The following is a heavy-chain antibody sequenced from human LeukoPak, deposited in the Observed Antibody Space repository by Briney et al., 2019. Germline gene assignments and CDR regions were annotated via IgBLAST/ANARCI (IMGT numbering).Heavy chain of an antibody. V-gene: IGHV3-74*01. CDR3: ARDSTGMDV. J-gene: IGHJ6*04. CDR1: GFTFSSNW. D-gene: IGHD3-3*02. Sequence: GGSLRLSCAASGFTFSSNWMHWVRQTPGKGLVWVSRINSDGSDRSYADSVKGRFTISRDNAKNTLYLQMNSLRAEDTAVYYCARDSTGMDVWGKGTTVTVSS. CDR2: INSDGSDR.